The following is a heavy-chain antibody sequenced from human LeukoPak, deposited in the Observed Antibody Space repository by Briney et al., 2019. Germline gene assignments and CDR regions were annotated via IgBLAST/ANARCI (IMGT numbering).Heavy chain of an antibody. V-gene: IGHV4-39*07. J-gene: IGHJ4*02. CDR2: IYYSGST. CDR3: ARDDTGIAAPRPLGLFDY. D-gene: IGHD6-13*01. Sequence: SETLSLTCTVSGGSISSSSYYWGWIHQPPGKGLEWIGSIYYSGSTYYNPSLKSRVTISVDTSKNQFSLKLSSVTAADTAVYYCARDDTGIAAPRPLGLFDYWGQGTLVTVSS. CDR1: GGSISSSSYY.